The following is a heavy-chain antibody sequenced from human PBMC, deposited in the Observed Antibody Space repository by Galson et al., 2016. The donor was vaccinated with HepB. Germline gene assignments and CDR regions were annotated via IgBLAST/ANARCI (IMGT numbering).Heavy chain of an antibody. CDR1: GVSITSGDYY. V-gene: IGHV4-31*03. CDR3: ARDVEDLNDAFDL. J-gene: IGHJ3*01. CDR2: ISDTGST. D-gene: IGHD1-1*01. Sequence: TLSLTCTVSGVSITSGDYYWSWIRQRPDKGLERIGYISDTGSTFCHPSLKSRVTISIDTSKNQFYLSLKSVTAADTAMYYCARDVEDLNDAFDLWGQGTLVTVSS.